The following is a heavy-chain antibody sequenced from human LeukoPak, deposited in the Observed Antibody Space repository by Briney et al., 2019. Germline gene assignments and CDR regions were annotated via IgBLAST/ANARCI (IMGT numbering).Heavy chain of an antibody. J-gene: IGHJ4*02. V-gene: IGHV3-21*01. D-gene: IGHD2-8*01. CDR2: ISSSSSYI. CDR3: ATHCTNGVCYSQVPR. Sequence: PGGSLRLSCAASGFSFSSYSMNWVRQAPGKGLEWVSSISSSSSYIYYADSVKGRFTFSRDNAMNSLYLQMNSLRAEDTAVYYRATHCTNGVCYSQVPRWGQGTLVTVSS. CDR1: GFSFSSYS.